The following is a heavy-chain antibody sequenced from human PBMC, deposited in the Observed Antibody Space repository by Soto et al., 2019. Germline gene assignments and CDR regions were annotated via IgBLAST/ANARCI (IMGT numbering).Heavy chain of an antibody. Sequence: GGSLRLSCAASGFTFDDYTMHWVRQTPGKGLEWVSLVSWDGGATYYADSVKGRFIISRDNNKNSLYLQMSGLRTEDTALYFCAKDRAAVTGAYYYFAMDVWGQGTTVTVS. CDR1: GFTFDDYT. D-gene: IGHD6-19*01. CDR3: AKDRAAVTGAYYYFAMDV. V-gene: IGHV3-43*01. J-gene: IGHJ6*02. CDR2: VSWDGGAT.